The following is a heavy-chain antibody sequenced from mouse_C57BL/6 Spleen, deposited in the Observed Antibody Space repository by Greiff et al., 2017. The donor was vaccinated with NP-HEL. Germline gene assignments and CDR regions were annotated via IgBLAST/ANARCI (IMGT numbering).Heavy chain of an antibody. CDR1: GFTFSSYA. J-gene: IGHJ4*01. CDR2: ISDGGSYT. CDR3: ASLMVTTAYAMDY. Sequence: EVKVVESGGGLVKPGGSLKLSCAASGFTFSSYAMSWVRQTPEKRLEWVATISDGGSYTYYPDNVKGRFTISRDNAKNNLYLQMSHLKSEDTAMYYCASLMVTTAYAMDYWGQGTSVTVSS. V-gene: IGHV5-4*03. D-gene: IGHD2-3*01.